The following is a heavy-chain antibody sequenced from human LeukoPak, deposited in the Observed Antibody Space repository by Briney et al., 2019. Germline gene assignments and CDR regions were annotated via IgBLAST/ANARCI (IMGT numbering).Heavy chain of an antibody. V-gene: IGHV1-24*01. CDR3: ATGAFSWDALDI. Sequence: ASVKVSCKVSGYTLTELSMHWVRQAPGKGLEWMGGFDPEDGETIYAQKFQGRVTMTEDTSTDTAYMELSSLRSEDTAVYYCATGAFSWDALDIWGQGTKVTVSS. D-gene: IGHD3-16*01. J-gene: IGHJ3*02. CDR2: FDPEDGET. CDR1: GYTLTELS.